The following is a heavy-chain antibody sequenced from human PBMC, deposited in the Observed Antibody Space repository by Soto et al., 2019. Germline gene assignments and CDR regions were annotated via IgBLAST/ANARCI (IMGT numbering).Heavy chain of an antibody. V-gene: IGHV3-21*01. J-gene: IGHJ5*02. Sequence: EVQLVESGGGLVKPGGSLRLSCAASGFTFSSYSMNWVRQAPGKGLEWVSSISSSSTYIYYADSVKGRLTISRDNAKNSLYLQMNSVRAEDTALYYCAVIGVVAATHWFDPWGQGTLVTVSS. D-gene: IGHD2-15*01. CDR2: ISSSSTYI. CDR1: GFTFSSYS. CDR3: AVIGVVAATHWFDP.